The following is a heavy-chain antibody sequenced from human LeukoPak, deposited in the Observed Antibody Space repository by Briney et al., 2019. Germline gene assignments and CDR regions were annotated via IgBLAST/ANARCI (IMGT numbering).Heavy chain of an antibody. D-gene: IGHD3-22*01. J-gene: IGHJ4*02. V-gene: IGHV1-2*02. Sequence: ASVKVSCKASGYTFTGYYMHWVRQAPGQGLEWMGWINPNSGGTNYAQKFQGRVTMTRDTSISTAYMELSRLRSDDTAVYYCARGNADSSGYYYPIDYWGQGTLVTVSP. CDR2: INPNSGGT. CDR1: GYTFTGYY. CDR3: ARGNADSSGYYYPIDY.